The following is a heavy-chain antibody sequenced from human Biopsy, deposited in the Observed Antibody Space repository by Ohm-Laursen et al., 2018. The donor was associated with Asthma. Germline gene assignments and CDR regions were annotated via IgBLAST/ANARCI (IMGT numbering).Heavy chain of an antibody. CDR3: ARLADCSGGACCSYGWFDP. Sequence: GTLSLTCTASGGSIRSHDWTWIRLPPGKGLEYIGDVSHTGSTNYNPSLKSRVTMSLDTSKNQFSLRLTSVTPADTAVYYCARLADCSGGACCSYGWFDPWGQGTRVTVSS. J-gene: IGHJ5*02. CDR1: GGSIRSHD. V-gene: IGHV4-59*11. CDR2: VSHTGST. D-gene: IGHD2-15*01.